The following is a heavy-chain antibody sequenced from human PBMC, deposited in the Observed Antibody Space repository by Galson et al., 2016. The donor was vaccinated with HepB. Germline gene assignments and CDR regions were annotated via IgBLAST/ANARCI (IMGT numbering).Heavy chain of an antibody. D-gene: IGHD4-11*01. J-gene: IGHJ5*02. V-gene: IGHV3-74*01. CDR1: GFPFSGHW. Sequence: SLRLSCAASGFPFSGHWMHWVRQPPGKGLVWVARINSDGTTTDYAHSVKGRFSVSRDNARNTLYLQMNSLRAEDTATYYCAKEWGSSNYGLPWFDPRGQGTLVAVSS. CDR2: INSDGTTT. CDR3: AKEWGSSNYGLPWFDP.